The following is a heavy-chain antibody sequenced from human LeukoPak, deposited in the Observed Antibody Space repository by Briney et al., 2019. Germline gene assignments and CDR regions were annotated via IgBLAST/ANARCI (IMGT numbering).Heavy chain of an antibody. V-gene: IGHV3-49*04. J-gene: IGHJ4*02. CDR3: SRDLGTTETGDDY. CDR1: GFTFGDYR. D-gene: IGHD4-17*01. CDR2: IRGKASGGTT. Sequence: GGSLRLSRTTSGFTFGDYRINWVRQAPGKGLEWVGVIRGKASGGTTDYAASVKGRFTISRDDSKSIAYLQMSSLKIEDTAVYYCSRDLGTTETGDDYWGQGTLVTVSS.